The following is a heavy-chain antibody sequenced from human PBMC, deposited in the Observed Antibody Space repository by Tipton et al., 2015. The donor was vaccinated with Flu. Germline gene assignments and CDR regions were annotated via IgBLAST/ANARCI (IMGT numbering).Heavy chain of an antibody. CDR2: IRHDESDK. CDR1: GFAFSGYG. V-gene: IGHV3-33*01. Sequence: SLRLSCAASGFAFSGYGMHWVRQAPRKGLEWVAFIRHDESDKYYSDSVKGRFTISRDNSKDALYLLISSLRVEDTAVYYCVGAIAAAGSRWGQGTLVTVSS. CDR3: VGAIAAAGSR. J-gene: IGHJ4*02. D-gene: IGHD6-13*01.